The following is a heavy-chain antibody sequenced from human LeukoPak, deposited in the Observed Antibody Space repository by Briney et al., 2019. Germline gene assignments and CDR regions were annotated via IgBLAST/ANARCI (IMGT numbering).Heavy chain of an antibody. CDR3: ARDPAIYGTADNWFDP. Sequence: GGSLRLSCAASGFTFSSYWMHWVRQAPGKGLVWVSRINSDGSSTSYADSVKDRFTISRDNAKNTLYLQMNSLRAEDTAVYYCARDPAIYGTADNWFDPWGQGTLVTVSS. CDR2: INSDGSST. V-gene: IGHV3-74*01. J-gene: IGHJ5*02. CDR1: GFTFSSYW. D-gene: IGHD2-21*01.